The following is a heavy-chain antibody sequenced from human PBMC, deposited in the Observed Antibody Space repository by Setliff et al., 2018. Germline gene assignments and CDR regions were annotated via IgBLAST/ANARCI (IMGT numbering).Heavy chain of an antibody. D-gene: IGHD6-13*01. J-gene: IGHJ4*02. V-gene: IGHV1-18*01. Sequence: ASVKVSCKASGYTFTSYGFSWVRQAPGQGLEWMGWISVYNGKTKYAQKFQGRVTITRDTSASTAYMELSSLRSEDTAVYYCARVGGGSYSSSWGPFDYWGQGTLVTVSS. CDR2: ISVYNGKT. CDR1: GYTFTSYG. CDR3: ARVGGGSYSSSWGPFDY.